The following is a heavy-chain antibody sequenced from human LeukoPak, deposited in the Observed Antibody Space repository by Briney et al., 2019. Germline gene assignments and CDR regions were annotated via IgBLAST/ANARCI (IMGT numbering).Heavy chain of an antibody. J-gene: IGHJ4*02. CDR3: ARDRHIHDYYDSSGYPDY. CDR2: INPSGGST. CDR1: GYTFTSYY. V-gene: IGHV1-46*01. Sequence: GASVKVSCKASGYTFTSYYMHWVRQAPGQGLEWMGIINPSGGSTSYAQKFQGRVTMTRDTSTSTVYMELSSLRSEDTAVYYCARDRHIHDYYDSSGYPDYWGQGTLVTVSS. D-gene: IGHD3-22*01.